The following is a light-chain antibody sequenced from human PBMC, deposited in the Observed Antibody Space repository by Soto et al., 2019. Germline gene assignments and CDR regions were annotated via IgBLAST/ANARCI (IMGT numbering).Light chain of an antibody. CDR2: EGY. J-gene: IGLJ2*01. Sequence: QSVLTQPASGSGSPGQSITLSCTGTSSDAGSDSFVSWYQQHPGKARKLMIYEGYKPPSGVSDRFSGYKSGSTASLTISGLQAEDEADYYCCSYARISVKFGGGTQLTVL. CDR3: CSYARISVK. CDR1: SSDAGSDSF. V-gene: IGLV2-23*01.